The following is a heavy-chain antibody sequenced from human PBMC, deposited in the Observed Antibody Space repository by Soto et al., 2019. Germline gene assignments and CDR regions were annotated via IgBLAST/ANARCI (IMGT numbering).Heavy chain of an antibody. D-gene: IGHD3-9*01. Sequence: GESLKISRKGSGYSFTSYWIGWVRQMPGKGLEWMGIIYPGDSDTRYSPSFQGQVTISADKSIRTAYLQWSSLKASDTAIYYCARGDYDILSGDFKSYYGMDVWGQGTTVTVSS. CDR3: ARGDYDILSGDFKSYYGMDV. CDR1: GYSFTSYW. CDR2: IYPGDSDT. V-gene: IGHV5-51*01. J-gene: IGHJ6*02.